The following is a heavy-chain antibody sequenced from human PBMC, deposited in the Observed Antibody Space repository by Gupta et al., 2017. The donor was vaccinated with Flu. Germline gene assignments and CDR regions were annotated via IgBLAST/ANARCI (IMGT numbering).Heavy chain of an antibody. D-gene: IGHD1-1*01. Sequence: QLHLVESVWGLVDPATSVRLSCASSVCPLTHFNLHGVRQPPGQGREWVESSWDDGNTKYCADSEKGRFTISRDNLKNTVDHNVNSPKVEDTADYFCTRVTERDDAFDIWGQGTRVTVSS. CDR1: VCPLTHFN. J-gene: IGHJ3*02. V-gene: IGHV3-33*01. CDR2: SWDDGNTK. CDR3: TRVTERDDAFDI.